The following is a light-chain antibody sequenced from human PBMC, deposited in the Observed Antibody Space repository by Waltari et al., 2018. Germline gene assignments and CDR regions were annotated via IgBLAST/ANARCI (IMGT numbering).Light chain of an antibody. Sequence: SYELTQPPSVSVSPGQTARITCSGAALPKNYAYWYQQKSGQAPVLVIYEDRKRPSGIPERFSGSSSGTTATLTVSGAQVDDEADYYCSSTDSSSKVFGGGTKLTVL. J-gene: IGLJ2*01. CDR1: ALPKNY. V-gene: IGLV3-10*01. CDR2: EDR. CDR3: SSTDSSSKV.